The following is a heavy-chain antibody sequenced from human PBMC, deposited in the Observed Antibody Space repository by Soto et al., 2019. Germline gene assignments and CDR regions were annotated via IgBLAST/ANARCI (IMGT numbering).Heavy chain of an antibody. V-gene: IGHV4-61*03. CDR1: GGSVSSGNYY. Sequence: PSETLSLTCAVYGGSVSSGNYYWSWIRQPPGKELEWIGEMSHRGGTHFNPSLKSRVTISVDTSKSHFSLKMSSVTAADTALYYCARVERGTATTVVDAFDIWGPGTMVTVSS. J-gene: IGHJ3*02. CDR2: MSHRGGT. CDR3: ARVERGTATTVVDAFDI. D-gene: IGHD1-1*01.